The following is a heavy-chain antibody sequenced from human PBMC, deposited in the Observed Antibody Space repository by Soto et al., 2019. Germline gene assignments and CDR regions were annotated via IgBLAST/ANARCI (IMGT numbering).Heavy chain of an antibody. V-gene: IGHV3-7*01. Sequence: GGSLRLSCAASGFTFSSYWMSWVRQAPGKGLEWVANIKQDGSEKYYVDSVKGRFTISRDNAKNSLYLQMNSLRAEDTAVYYCARMYYDYIWGSYRYTFDAFDIWGQGTMVTVSS. D-gene: IGHD3-16*02. CDR3: ARMYYDYIWGSYRYTFDAFDI. CDR2: IKQDGSEK. J-gene: IGHJ3*02. CDR1: GFTFSSYW.